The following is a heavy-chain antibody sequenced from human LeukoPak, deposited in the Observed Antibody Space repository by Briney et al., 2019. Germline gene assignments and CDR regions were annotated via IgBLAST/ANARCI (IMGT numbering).Heavy chain of an antibody. CDR2: INPNSGGT. J-gene: IGHJ4*02. CDR1: GYTFTGYY. D-gene: IGHD2-15*01. V-gene: IGHV1-2*02. CDR3: ASILGYCSGGSCSPYYFDY. Sequence: ASVKVSCKASGYTFTGYYMHWMRQAPGQGLEWMGWINPNSGGTNYAQKFQGRVTMTRDTSISTAYMELSRLRSDDTAVYYCASILGYCSGGSCSPYYFDYWGQGTLVTVSS.